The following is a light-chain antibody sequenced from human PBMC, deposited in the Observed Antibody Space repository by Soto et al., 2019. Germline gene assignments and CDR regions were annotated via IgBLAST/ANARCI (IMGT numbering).Light chain of an antibody. J-gene: IGKJ1*01. CDR2: KAS. CDR1: QYISSW. Sequence: DIPMTQSPSTLSASVGDRVTITCRASQYISSWLAWYQQKPGKAPKLLIYKASSLESGVPSRFSGSGSGTEFTLTISSQQPDDFATYYCQQYNSQRTFGQGTKVEIK. CDR3: QQYNSQRT. V-gene: IGKV1-5*03.